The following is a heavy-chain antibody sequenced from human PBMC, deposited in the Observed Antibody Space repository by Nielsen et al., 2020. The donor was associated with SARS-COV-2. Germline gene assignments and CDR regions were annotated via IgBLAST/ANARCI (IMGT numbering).Heavy chain of an antibody. D-gene: IGHD5-24*01. Sequence: GSLRLSCSASGFTFSSTYMDWVRQAPGQGLVWVSRINPSGSGTAYADSVKGRFAVSRDNAENTVVLQIHSLRVEDTAVYYCAKGGVRGDGFYLHMDVWGKGTTVTVSS. CDR1: GFTFSSTY. CDR2: INPSGSGT. CDR3: AKGGVRGDGFYLHMDV. J-gene: IGHJ6*03. V-gene: IGHV3-74*01.